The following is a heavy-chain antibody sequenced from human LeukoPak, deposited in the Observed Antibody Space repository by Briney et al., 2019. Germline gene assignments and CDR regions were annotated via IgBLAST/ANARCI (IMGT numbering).Heavy chain of an antibody. Sequence: SETLSLTCTVSGASFNSDYQYWNWIRQSPGKGLEWIGSIHPSGMLYNNPSLESRVTMSRATSKNQFSLNLNSVTAADTAVYFCSRGLDSRKLGYWGQGILVSVSS. D-gene: IGHD3-22*01. CDR2: IHPSGML. J-gene: IGHJ4*02. CDR1: GASFNSDYQY. CDR3: SRGLDSRKLGY. V-gene: IGHV4-31*03.